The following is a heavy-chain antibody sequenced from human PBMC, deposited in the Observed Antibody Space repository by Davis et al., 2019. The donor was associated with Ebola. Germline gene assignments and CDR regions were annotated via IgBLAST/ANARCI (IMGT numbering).Heavy chain of an antibody. CDR2: IYSGGST. Sequence: GGSLRLSCAASRFTVSSNYMSCVRQPPGKWLEWVSVIYSGGSTYYADSVKGRFTISRTNSKNTLYLQMNSLRAEDTAVYYCASTMRLHLGETYDYWGQGTLVTVSS. D-gene: IGHD3-16*01. CDR3: ASTMRLHLGETYDY. CDR1: RFTVSSNY. J-gene: IGHJ4*02. V-gene: IGHV3-53*01.